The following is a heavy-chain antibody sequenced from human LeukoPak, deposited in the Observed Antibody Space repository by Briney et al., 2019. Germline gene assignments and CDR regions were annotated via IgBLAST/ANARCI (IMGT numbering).Heavy chain of an antibody. D-gene: IGHD2-2*01. V-gene: IGHV3-74*01. CDR3: VSFYETY. CDR1: GNYW. J-gene: IGHJ4*02. CDR2: INSDGRWT. Sequence: PGGSLRLSCAASGNYWMHWVRQAPGKGLVWVSHINSDGRWTSYADSVKGRFTISNDNAKNTVYLQMNNLRAEDTAVYYCVSFYETYWGRGTLVTVSS.